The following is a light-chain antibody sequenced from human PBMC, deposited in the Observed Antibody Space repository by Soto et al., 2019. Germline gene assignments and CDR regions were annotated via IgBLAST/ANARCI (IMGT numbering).Light chain of an antibody. J-gene: IGKJ5*01. Sequence: EIVLTQSPGTLSLSPGERATLSCRASQTVDSNLAWYQQKTGQAPRLLIFGASTRATGIPDRFSGSGSGTDFTLTISGLAPEDFALYFCQHYAPSPITFGQGTRLEIK. CDR1: QTVDSN. CDR3: QHYAPSPIT. CDR2: GAS. V-gene: IGKV3-20*01.